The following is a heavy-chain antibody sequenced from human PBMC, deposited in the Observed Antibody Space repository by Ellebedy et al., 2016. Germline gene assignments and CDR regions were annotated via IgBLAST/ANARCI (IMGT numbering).Heavy chain of an antibody. CDR2: IYYSGST. CDR1: GGSISSSSYY. CDR3: ARSTPFDY. J-gene: IGHJ4*02. V-gene: IGHV4-39*01. D-gene: IGHD2-2*01. Sequence: SETLSLXXTVSGGSISSSSYYWGWIRQPPGKGLEWIGSIYYSGSTYYNPSLKSRVTISVDTSKNQFSLKLSSVTAADTAVYYCARSTPFDYWGQGTLVTVSS.